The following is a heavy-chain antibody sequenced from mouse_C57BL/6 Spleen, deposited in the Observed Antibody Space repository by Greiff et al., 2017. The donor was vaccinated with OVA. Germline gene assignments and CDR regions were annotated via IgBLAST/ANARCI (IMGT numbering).Heavy chain of an antibody. D-gene: IGHD4-1*01. Sequence: EVQLQESGGGLVKPGGSLKLSCAASGFTFSSYAMSWVRQTPEKRLEWVATISDGGSYTYYPDNVKGRFTISRDNAKNNLYLQMSHLKSEDTAMYYCARDPGVYFDYWGQGTTLTVSS. CDR3: ARDPGVYFDY. CDR1: GFTFSSYA. J-gene: IGHJ2*01. V-gene: IGHV5-4*01. CDR2: ISDGGSYT.